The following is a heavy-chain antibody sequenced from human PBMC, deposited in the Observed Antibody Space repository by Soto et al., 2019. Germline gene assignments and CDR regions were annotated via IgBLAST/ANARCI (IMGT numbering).Heavy chain of an antibody. CDR3: ASSSPFHY. CDR1: SASLSSSTYY. V-gene: IGHV4-39*01. D-gene: IGHD6-6*01. CDR2: IYYSGNT. Sequence: PSETLSLTCSVSSASLSSSTYYWSWIRQPPGRGPEWIGSIYYSGNTYYKPSLKSRVSISIDTSRNQCSLKLTSVTAADTGVYYCASSSPFHYWGPGILVTVSS. J-gene: IGHJ4*02.